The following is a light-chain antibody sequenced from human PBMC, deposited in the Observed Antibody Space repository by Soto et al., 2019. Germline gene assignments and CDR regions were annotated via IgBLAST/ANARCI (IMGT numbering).Light chain of an antibody. CDR1: SSTVGGNP. CDR3: SSYTSSSTYV. CDR2: SNS. V-gene: IGLV1-44*01. J-gene: IGLJ1*01. Sequence: QSVLTQPPSASGTPGQRVTISCSGSSSTVGGNPVNWYQQLPGTAPKLLIYSNSRRPSGVPDRFSGSKSGNTASLTISGLQAEDEADYYCSSYTSSSTYVFGTGTKLTVL.